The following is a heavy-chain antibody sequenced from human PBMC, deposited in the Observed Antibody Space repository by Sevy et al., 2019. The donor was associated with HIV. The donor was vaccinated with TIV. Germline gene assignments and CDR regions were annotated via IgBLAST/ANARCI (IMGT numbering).Heavy chain of an antibody. V-gene: IGHV3-33*01. CDR3: ARGSDFNDRSAKRDFDY. Sequence: GGSLRLSCAASGFTFSNYGMHWLRQAPGKGLEWVALIWNDGSSKDYADSVKGRFTISRDNSKNTLYLQMNSLRVEDTAVYFCARGSDFNDRSAKRDFDYWVQGTLVTVSS. D-gene: IGHD3-22*01. CDR1: GFTFSNYG. CDR2: IWNDGSSK. J-gene: IGHJ4*02.